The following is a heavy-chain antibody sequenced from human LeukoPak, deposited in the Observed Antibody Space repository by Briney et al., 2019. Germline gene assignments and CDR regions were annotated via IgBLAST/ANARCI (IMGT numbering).Heavy chain of an antibody. V-gene: IGHV3-48*03. J-gene: IGHJ4*02. Sequence: GGSLRLSCAASGFTFSSHEMNWVRQAPGKGLEWVSYISSSGSTIYYADSVKGRFTISRDNAKNSLYLQMNSLRAEDTAVYYCARQARYFDWLFPIDYWGQGTLVTVSS. CDR3: ARQARYFDWLFPIDY. D-gene: IGHD3-9*01. CDR1: GFTFSSHE. CDR2: ISSSGSTI.